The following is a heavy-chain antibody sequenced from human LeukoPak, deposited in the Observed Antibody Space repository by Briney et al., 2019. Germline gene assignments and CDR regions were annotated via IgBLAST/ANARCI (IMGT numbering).Heavy chain of an antibody. J-gene: IGHJ4*02. CDR1: GYTFTGYY. CDR3: ARGRDVEMATNLGDY. Sequence: ASVKVSCKASGYTFTGYYMHWVRQAPGQGLEWMGWINPNSGGTNYAQKFQGRVTMTRDTSISTAYMELSRLRSDDTAVYYCARGRDVEMATNLGDYWGQGTLVTVSS. V-gene: IGHV1-2*02. D-gene: IGHD5-24*01. CDR2: INPNSGGT.